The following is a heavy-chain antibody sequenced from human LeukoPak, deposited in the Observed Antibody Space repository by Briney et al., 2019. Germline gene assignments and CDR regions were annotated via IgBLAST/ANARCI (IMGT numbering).Heavy chain of an antibody. J-gene: IGHJ5*02. CDR2: IYTSGST. CDR1: GGSTISGNYY. Sequence: SQTLSLTCTVSGGSTISGNYYWSWIRQPAGKGLEWIGRIYTSGSTNYNPSLKSRVTISVDTSKNQFSLKLSSVTAADTAVYYCARDSNWFDPWGQGTLVTVSS. CDR3: ARDSNWFDP. V-gene: IGHV4-61*02.